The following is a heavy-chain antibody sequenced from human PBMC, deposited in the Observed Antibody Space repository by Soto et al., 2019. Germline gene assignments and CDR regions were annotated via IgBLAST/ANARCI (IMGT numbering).Heavy chain of an antibody. V-gene: IGHV1-69*12. J-gene: IGHJ4*02. D-gene: IGHD5-12*01. CDR3: VRVVAIPGYPDN. CDR2: IVPIVDTS. CDR1: GGTFSSYA. Sequence: QVQLVQSGAEVRQPASSVKVSCKTSGGTFSSYAISWVRQAPGQGLEWMGGIVPIVDTSTYAQKFQGRVTLTADESTGTVGMELSSLRSDDTAVYYCVRVVAIPGYPDNWGQGTLVTVSS.